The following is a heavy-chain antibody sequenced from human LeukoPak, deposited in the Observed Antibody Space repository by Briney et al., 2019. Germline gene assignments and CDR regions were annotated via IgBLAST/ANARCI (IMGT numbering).Heavy chain of an antibody. CDR1: GGSISSYY. CDR3: ARGMPITMDVVAFDP. D-gene: IGHD3-22*01. V-gene: IGHV4-59*08. CDR2: IYCSGST. Sequence: PSETLSLTCTVSGGSISSYYWSWIRQPPGKGLEWIGYIYCSGSTNYNPSLKSRVTISVDTSKNQFSLKLSSVTAADTAVYYCARGMPITMDVVAFDPWGQGTLVTVSS. J-gene: IGHJ5*02.